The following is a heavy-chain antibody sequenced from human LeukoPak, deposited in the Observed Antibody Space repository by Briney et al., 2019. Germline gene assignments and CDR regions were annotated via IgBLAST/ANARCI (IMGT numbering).Heavy chain of an antibody. D-gene: IGHD1-26*01. V-gene: IGHV1-18*01. Sequence: ASVKVSCKASGYTFTSYGISWVRQAPGQGLEWMGWISGYIGNTNYAQKFQGRVTMTTDTSTSAAYMELRSLSSDDTAVYYCARGGWDSWFDPWGQGTLVTVSS. CDR3: ARGGWDSWFDP. CDR2: ISGYIGNT. CDR1: GYTFTSYG. J-gene: IGHJ5*02.